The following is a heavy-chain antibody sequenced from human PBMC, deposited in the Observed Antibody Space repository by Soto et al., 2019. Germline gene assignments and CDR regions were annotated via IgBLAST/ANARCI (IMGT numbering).Heavy chain of an antibody. CDR1: GFIFSDYY. CDR3: ARGEGDGYTYYFDY. D-gene: IGHD5-12*01. J-gene: IGHJ4*02. CDR2: ISSDGSTI. Sequence: QVQLVESGGGLVKPGGSLRLSCAASGFIFSDYYMSWIRQAPGKGLEWVSYISSDGSTIYSADSVKGRFSISRDNAKSSLSLQMNSLRAEDTAVYYCARGEGDGYTYYFDYWGQGTLVTVSS. V-gene: IGHV3-11*01.